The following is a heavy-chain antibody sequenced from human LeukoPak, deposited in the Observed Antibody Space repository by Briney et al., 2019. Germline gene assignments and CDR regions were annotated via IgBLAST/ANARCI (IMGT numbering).Heavy chain of an antibody. V-gene: IGHV3-72*01. CDR3: TRDGGDCYYGAFDI. CDR2: IRRGTNSYTT. Sequence: GGSLRLSCAASGFTFSDYILDWVRQAPGKGLEWVGRIRRGTNSYTTEYAASVKGRFIISRDDSQNSLYLHMNSLKAEDTAVYFCTRDGGDCYYGAFDIWGQGTMVTVAS. CDR1: GFTFSDYI. J-gene: IGHJ3*02. D-gene: IGHD2-21*02.